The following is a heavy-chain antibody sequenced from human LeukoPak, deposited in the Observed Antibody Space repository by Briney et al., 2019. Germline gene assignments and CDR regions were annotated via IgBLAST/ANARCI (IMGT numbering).Heavy chain of an antibody. CDR3: AIPLWELTAVDY. Sequence: RGSLRPSSAASGFTFSSYGMHWVRQAPGKGLEWVAFIRYDGSNKYYADSVKGRFTISRDNPKNTLYLQMNSLRAEDTAVYYCAIPLWELTAVDYWGQGALVTLSS. V-gene: IGHV3-30*02. CDR2: IRYDGSNK. J-gene: IGHJ4*02. CDR1: GFTFSSYG. D-gene: IGHD1-26*01.